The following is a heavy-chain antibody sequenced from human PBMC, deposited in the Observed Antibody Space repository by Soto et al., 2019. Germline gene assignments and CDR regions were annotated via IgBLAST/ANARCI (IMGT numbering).Heavy chain of an antibody. CDR3: ASKGGYNYGDY. CDR1: GFTFSSYS. J-gene: IGHJ4*02. CDR2: ISYDGSDK. Sequence: QVQLVESGGGVVQPGRSLRLSCAASGFTFSSYSMHWVRQAPGKGLEWVAVISYDGSDKYYADSVKGRFTISRDNSKSTLYLQMNSLRAEDTAVYYCASKGGYNYGDYWGQGSLVTVSS. D-gene: IGHD5-18*01. V-gene: IGHV3-30-3*01.